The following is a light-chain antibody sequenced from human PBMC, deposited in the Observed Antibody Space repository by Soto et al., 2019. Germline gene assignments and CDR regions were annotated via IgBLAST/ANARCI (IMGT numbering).Light chain of an antibody. V-gene: IGKV3-15*01. CDR1: QSLSSN. Sequence: EVVMTQSPATLSVSPGERATLSCRASQSLSSNLAWYQQKPGQAPRLLIYRASARATGIPARSSGSGSGTEFTLTISSMQSEDFAVYYCQQYNNWPYTFGQGTELEIK. CDR3: QQYNNWPYT. CDR2: RAS. J-gene: IGKJ2*01.